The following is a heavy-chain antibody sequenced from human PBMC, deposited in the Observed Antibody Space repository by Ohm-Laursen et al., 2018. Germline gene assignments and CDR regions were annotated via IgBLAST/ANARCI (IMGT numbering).Heavy chain of an antibody. CDR2: IYYSGST. CDR3: ARAGAVSLVHDY. J-gene: IGHJ4*02. D-gene: IGHD6-6*01. Sequence: SQTLSLTCTVSGGSISGYYWSWIRQSPGKGLEWIGYIYYSGSTNYNPSLKSRVTISVDTSKNQFSLKLSSVTAADTAVYYCARAGAVSLVHDYWGQGTLVTVSS. V-gene: IGHV4-59*01. CDR1: GGSISGYY.